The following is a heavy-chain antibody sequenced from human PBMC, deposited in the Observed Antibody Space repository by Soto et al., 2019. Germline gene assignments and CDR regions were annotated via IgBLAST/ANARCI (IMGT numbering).Heavy chain of an antibody. CDR2: IYYRGNA. CDR1: DDSINSDKYY. CDR3: ARLEGLATISYYFDF. J-gene: IGHJ4*02. D-gene: IGHD5-12*01. Sequence: QLQLQESGPGLVKPSETLSLTCSVSDDSINSDKYYWGWIRQPPGKGLEWIGSIYYRGNAYYNPSLQTRVTKSLYQYKCQHSLKLKSVTAADSAVYFCARLEGLATISYYFDFWGPGALVTVSS. V-gene: IGHV4-39*01.